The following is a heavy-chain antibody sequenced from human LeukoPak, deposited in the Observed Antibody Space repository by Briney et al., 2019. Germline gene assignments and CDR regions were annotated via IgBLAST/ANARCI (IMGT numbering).Heavy chain of an antibody. J-gene: IGHJ4*02. CDR1: GFTFSSSA. D-gene: IGHD2-15*01. Sequence: GGSLRLSCSASGFTFSSSAMSWVRQAPGEGLEWVSAISNNGGYTYYADSVQGRFTISRDNSKSTLCLQMNSLRAEDTAVYYCAKQLGYCSDGSCYFPYWGQGTLVTVSS. CDR3: AKQLGYCSDGSCYFPY. V-gene: IGHV3-23*01. CDR2: ISNNGGYT.